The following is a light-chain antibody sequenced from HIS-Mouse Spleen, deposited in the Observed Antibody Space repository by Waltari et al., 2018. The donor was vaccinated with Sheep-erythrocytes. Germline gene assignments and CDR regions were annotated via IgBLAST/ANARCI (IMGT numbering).Light chain of an antibody. CDR1: SSHIGNTA. CDR3: AAWDDSLNGWV. V-gene: IGLV1-36*01. Sequence: QSVLTQPPSVSEAPRQRVTISCSGSSSHIGNTAVNWYQQLPGKAPKLLIYYDDLLPSGVSDRFSGSKSGTSASLAISGLQSEDEADYYCAAWDDSLNGWVFGGGTKLTVL. J-gene: IGLJ3*02. CDR2: YDD.